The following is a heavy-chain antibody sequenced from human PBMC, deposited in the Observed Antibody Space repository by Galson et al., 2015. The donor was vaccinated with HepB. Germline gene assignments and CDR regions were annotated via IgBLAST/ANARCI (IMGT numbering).Heavy chain of an antibody. Sequence: SEILSLTCTISGGSISSSSYYWGWIRQPPGKGLEWIGSIYYSGSTYYDPSLKSRVTISVDTSKNQFSLKLSSVTAADTAVYYCARHQPYGDYDAGWFDPWGQGTLVTVSS. CDR1: GGSISSSSYY. CDR3: ARHQPYGDYDAGWFDP. D-gene: IGHD4-17*01. J-gene: IGHJ5*02. CDR2: IYYSGST. V-gene: IGHV4-39*01.